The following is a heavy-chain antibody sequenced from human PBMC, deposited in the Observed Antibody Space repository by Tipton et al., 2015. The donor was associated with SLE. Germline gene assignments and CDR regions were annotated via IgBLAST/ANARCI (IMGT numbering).Heavy chain of an antibody. CDR3: ARHRGRLTIFGVVSYFDY. CDR2: IYHSGST. V-gene: IGHV4-59*08. Sequence: GSLRLSCTVSGNSISGYYWNWIRQPPGKGLEWIGYIYHSGSTNYNPSLKSRVTISLDTSKNQFSLKLSSVTAADTAVYYCARHRGRLTIFGVVSYFDYWGLGTLVTVSS. D-gene: IGHD3-3*01. J-gene: IGHJ4*02. CDR1: GNSISGYY.